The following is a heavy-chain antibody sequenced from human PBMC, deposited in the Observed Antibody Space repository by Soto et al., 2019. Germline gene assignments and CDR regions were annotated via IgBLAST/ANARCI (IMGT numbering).Heavy chain of an antibody. CDR3: ARIAARHRWFDP. V-gene: IGHV4-59*01. CDR1: GGSISSYY. Sequence: SETLSLTCTVSGGSISSYYWSWIRQPPRKGLEWIGYIYYSGSTNYNPSLKSRVTISVDTSKNQFSLKLSSVTAADTAVYYCARIAARHRWFDPWGQGTLVTVSS. CDR2: IYYSGST. D-gene: IGHD6-6*01. J-gene: IGHJ5*02.